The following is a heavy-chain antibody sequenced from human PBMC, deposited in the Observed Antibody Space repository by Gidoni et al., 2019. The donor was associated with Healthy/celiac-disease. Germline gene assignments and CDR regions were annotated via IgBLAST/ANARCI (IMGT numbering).Heavy chain of an antibody. J-gene: IGHJ3*02. Sequence: QVQLQESGPGLVKPSETLSLTCTVSGGSISSYYWSWIRQPPGKGLEWIGYIYYSGSTNYNPSLKSRVTISVDTSKNQFSLKLSSVTAADTAVYYCARALWEQQLVHAFDIWGQGTMVTVSS. V-gene: IGHV4-59*01. CDR2: IYYSGST. CDR3: ARALWEQQLVHAFDI. CDR1: GGSISSYY. D-gene: IGHD6-13*01.